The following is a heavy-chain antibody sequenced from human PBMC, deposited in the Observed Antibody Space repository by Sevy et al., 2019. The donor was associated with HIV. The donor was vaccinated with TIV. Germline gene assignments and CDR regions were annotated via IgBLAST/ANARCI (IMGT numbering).Heavy chain of an antibody. CDR1: GFTFSSYW. D-gene: IGHD3-10*01. V-gene: IGHV3-7*01. CDR3: ARGIYGSGSRLGLGY. CDR2: MRQDGGER. Sequence: GGSLRLSCAASGFTFSSYWMTWVRQAPGKGLEWVANMRQDGGERYYVDSVKGRFTISRDNAKSSLYLQMNSLRAEDTAVYYCARGIYGSGSRLGLGYWGQGTLVTVSS. J-gene: IGHJ4*02.